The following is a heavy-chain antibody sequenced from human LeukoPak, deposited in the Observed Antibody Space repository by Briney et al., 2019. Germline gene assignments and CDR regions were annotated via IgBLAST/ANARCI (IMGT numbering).Heavy chain of an antibody. J-gene: IGHJ4*02. CDR2: IWYDGSNK. CDR3: ARDLGTRKSIAFAD. Sequence: GRSLRLSCAASGFTFSSYGMHWVRQAPGKGLEWVAVIWYDGSNKYYADSVKGRFTISRDNSKNTLYLQMNSLRAEDAAVYYCARDLGTRKSIAFADWGQGTLVTVSS. V-gene: IGHV3-33*01. D-gene: IGHD6-6*01. CDR1: GFTFSSYG.